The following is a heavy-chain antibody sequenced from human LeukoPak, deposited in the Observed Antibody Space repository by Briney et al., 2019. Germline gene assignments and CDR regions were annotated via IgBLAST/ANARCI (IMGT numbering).Heavy chain of an antibody. Sequence: ASVKVSCKASGYTFTSYAMHWVRQAPGQRLEWMGWVNAGNGNTKYSQKFQGRVTITRDTSASTAYMELSSLRSEDTAVYYCARGGYYGSGSRNYFDYWGQGTLVTVSS. J-gene: IGHJ4*02. CDR3: ARGGYYGSGSRNYFDY. CDR2: VNAGNGNT. V-gene: IGHV1-3*01. D-gene: IGHD3-10*01. CDR1: GYTFTSYA.